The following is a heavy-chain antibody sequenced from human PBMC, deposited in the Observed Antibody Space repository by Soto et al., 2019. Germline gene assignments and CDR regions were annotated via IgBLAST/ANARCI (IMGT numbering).Heavy chain of an antibody. Sequence: PGGSLILSCAASGFTFSSYGMHWVRQAPGKGLEWVAVISYDGSNKYYADSVKGRFTISRDNSKNTLYLQMNSLRAEDTAVYYCAKDQEDIVVVPAATVYYYGMDVWGQGTTVTVSS. V-gene: IGHV3-30*18. CDR1: GFTFSSYG. D-gene: IGHD2-2*01. J-gene: IGHJ6*02. CDR3: AKDQEDIVVVPAATVYYYGMDV. CDR2: ISYDGSNK.